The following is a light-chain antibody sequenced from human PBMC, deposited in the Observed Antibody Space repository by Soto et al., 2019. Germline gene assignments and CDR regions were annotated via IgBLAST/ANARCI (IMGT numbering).Light chain of an antibody. CDR2: DVS. J-gene: IGLJ1*01. V-gene: IGLV2-14*01. CDR3: SSYTSSSTYV. Sequence: QSVLTQPASVSGSPGQSITIACTGTSSDVGGYNYVSWYQQYPGKAPRLVISDVSNRPSGVSNRFSGSKSGNSASLTFSGLQAEDEADYYCSSYTSSSTYVFGTGTKVTVL. CDR1: SSDVGGYNY.